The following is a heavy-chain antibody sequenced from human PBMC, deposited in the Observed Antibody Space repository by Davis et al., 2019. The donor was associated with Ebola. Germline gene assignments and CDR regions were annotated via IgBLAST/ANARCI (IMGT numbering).Heavy chain of an antibody. D-gene: IGHD3-22*01. CDR3: ARYPTAYYYDRSRYFDY. V-gene: IGHV3-30*03. J-gene: IGHJ4*02. CDR1: GFTFSSYG. Sequence: GESLKISCAASGFTFSSYGMHWVRQAPGKGLEWVAVISYDGSNKYYADSVKGRFTISRDNSKNTLYLQMNSLRAEDTAVYYCARYPTAYYYDRSRYFDYWGQGTLVTVST. CDR2: ISYDGSNK.